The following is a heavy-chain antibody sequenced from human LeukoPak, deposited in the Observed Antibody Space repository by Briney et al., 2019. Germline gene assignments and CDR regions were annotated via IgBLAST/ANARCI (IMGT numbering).Heavy chain of an antibody. D-gene: IGHD3-22*01. J-gene: IGHJ5*02. CDR3: ARDGDSSGYNWFDP. V-gene: IGHV1-69*01. CDR1: GGTFSSYA. CDR2: IIPIFGTA. Sequence: GSSVKVSCKASGGTFSSYAISWVRQAPGHGLEWMGGIIPIFGTANYAQKFQGRVTITADESTSTAYMELSSLRSEDTAVYYCARDGDSSGYNWFDPWGQGTLVTVSS.